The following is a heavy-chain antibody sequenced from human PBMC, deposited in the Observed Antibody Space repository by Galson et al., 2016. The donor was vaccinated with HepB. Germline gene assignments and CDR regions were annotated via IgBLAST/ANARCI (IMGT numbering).Heavy chain of an antibody. J-gene: IGHJ4*02. V-gene: IGHV3-23*01. CDR3: ARDRGGTYSNCFDY. CDR1: GFTFGSYA. D-gene: IGHD1-26*01. Sequence: SLRLSCAASGFTFGSYAMSWVRQAPGMGLEWVSVISGNSDTRYYADSVKGRLTISRDNSRSTVYLQMNSLGVEDTGVYYCARDRGGTYSNCFDYWGQGTMVTVSS. CDR2: ISGNSDTR.